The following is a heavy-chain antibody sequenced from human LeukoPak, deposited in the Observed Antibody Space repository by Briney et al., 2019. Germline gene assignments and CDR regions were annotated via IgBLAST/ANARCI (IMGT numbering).Heavy chain of an antibody. D-gene: IGHD3-22*01. Sequence: GGSLRLSCAVSGFTFSNYWMTWVRQAPGKGLEWVANINQDANEKFYVDSVKGRFTISRDNAKNSLYLQMNSLRAEDTALYYCTTLGYHLDSWGQGTLVTVSS. V-gene: IGHV3-7*03. CDR1: GFTFSNYW. J-gene: IGHJ4*02. CDR3: TTLGYHLDS. CDR2: INQDANEK.